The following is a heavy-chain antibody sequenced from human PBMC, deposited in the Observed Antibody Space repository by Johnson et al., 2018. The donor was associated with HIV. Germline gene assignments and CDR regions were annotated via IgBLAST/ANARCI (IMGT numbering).Heavy chain of an antibody. CDR3: AKEQSVVVIGIGAFDI. J-gene: IGHJ3*02. CDR2: ISNDGNSK. CDR1: GFSFSNYA. Sequence: QVQLVESGGGVVQPGRSLRLSCAASGFSFSNYAMHWVRQAPGKGLEWVAVISNDGNSKYYTESLKGRITISRDNSMNTLYLQMNSLRAEDTAVYYCAKEQSVVVIGIGAFDIWGQGTMVTVSS. D-gene: IGHD3-22*01. V-gene: IGHV3-30-3*01.